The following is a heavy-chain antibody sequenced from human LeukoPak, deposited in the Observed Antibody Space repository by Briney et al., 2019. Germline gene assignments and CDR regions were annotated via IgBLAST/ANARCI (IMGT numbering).Heavy chain of an antibody. CDR3: AATSRQLVTYPYYYYYGMDV. Sequence: GGSLRLSCAASGFTFSSYAMSWVRQAPGKGLEWVSAISGSGGSTYYADSVKGRFTISRDNSKNTLYLQMNSLRAEDTAVYYCAATSRQLVTYPYYYYYGMDVWGQGTTVTVSS. CDR1: GFTFSSYA. J-gene: IGHJ6*02. V-gene: IGHV3-23*01. D-gene: IGHD6-13*01. CDR2: ISGSGGST.